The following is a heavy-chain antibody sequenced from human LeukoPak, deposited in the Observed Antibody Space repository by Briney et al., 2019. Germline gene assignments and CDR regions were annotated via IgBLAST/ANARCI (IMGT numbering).Heavy chain of an antibody. CDR2: IYYSGST. Sequence: PSETLSLTCTVSGGSISNYYWSWIRQPPGKGLEWIGYIYYSGSTYYNPSLKSRVTISVDTSKNQFSLKLSSVTAADTAVYYCARLENYYDSSGYYPHFDYWGQGTLVTVSS. D-gene: IGHD3-22*01. J-gene: IGHJ4*02. V-gene: IGHV4-59*08. CDR1: GGSISNYY. CDR3: ARLENYYDSSGYYPHFDY.